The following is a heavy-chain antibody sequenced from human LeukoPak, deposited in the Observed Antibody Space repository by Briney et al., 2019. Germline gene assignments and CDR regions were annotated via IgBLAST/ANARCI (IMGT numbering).Heavy chain of an antibody. Sequence: SETLSLTCTVSGCSISSYYWSWIRQPPGKGLEWIGYIYYSGSTNYNPSLKSRVTISVNTSKNQFSLKLSSVTAADTAVYYCARVEASMVRGVDYWGQGTLVTVSS. CDR3: ARVEASMVRGVDY. J-gene: IGHJ4*02. V-gene: IGHV4-59*01. D-gene: IGHD3-10*01. CDR2: IYYSGST. CDR1: GCSISSYY.